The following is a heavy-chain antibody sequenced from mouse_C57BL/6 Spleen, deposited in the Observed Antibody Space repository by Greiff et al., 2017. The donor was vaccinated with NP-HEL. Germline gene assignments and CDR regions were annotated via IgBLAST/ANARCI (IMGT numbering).Heavy chain of an antibody. CDR2: IDPSDSYT. CDR3: ARDYYGSSSY. CDR1: GYTFTSYW. Sequence: VQLQQPGAELVRPGTSVKLSCKASGYTFTSYWMHWVKQRPGQGLEWIGVIDPSDSYTNYNQKFKGKATLTVDTSSSTAYMQLSSLTSEDSAVYYCARDYYGSSSYWGQGTTLTVSS. V-gene: IGHV1-59*01. J-gene: IGHJ2*01. D-gene: IGHD1-1*01.